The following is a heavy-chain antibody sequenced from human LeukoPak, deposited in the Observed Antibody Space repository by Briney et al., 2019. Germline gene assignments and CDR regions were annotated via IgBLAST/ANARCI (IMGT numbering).Heavy chain of an antibody. CDR2: IRYDGSNK. J-gene: IGHJ4*02. CDR1: GFTFSSYW. CDR3: AKDSAPGIAAGTTADY. D-gene: IGHD6-13*01. Sequence: TGGSLRLSCAASGFTFSSYWMSWVRQAPGKGLEWVAFIRYDGSNKYYADSVKGRFTISRDNSKNTLYLQMNSLRTEDTALYYCAKDSAPGIAAGTTADYWGQGTLVTVSS. V-gene: IGHV3-30*02.